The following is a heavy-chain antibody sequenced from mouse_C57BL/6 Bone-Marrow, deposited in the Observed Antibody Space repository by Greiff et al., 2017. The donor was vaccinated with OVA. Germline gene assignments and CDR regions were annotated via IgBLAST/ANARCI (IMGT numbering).Heavy chain of an antibody. CDR1: GYTFTSYW. J-gene: IGHJ3*01. D-gene: IGHD2-2*01. CDR2: IDPSDSYT. CDR3: ARYGYYGYDGFAY. V-gene: IGHV1-69*01. Sequence: VKLQQPGAELVMPGASVKLSCKASGYTFTSYWMHWVKQRPGQGLEWIGEIDPSDSYTNYNQKFKGKSTLTVDKSSSTAYMQLSSLTSEDSAVYYCARYGYYGYDGFAYWGQGTLVTVSA.